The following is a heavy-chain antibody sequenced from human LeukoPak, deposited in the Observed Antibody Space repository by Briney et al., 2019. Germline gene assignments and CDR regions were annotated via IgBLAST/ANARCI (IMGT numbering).Heavy chain of an antibody. Sequence: ASVKVSCKASGYTFTGYYMHWVRQAPGQGLEWMGWINPNSGGTNYAQRFQGRVTMTRDTSISTAYMELSRLRSDDTAVYYCAKDSGWYGVIDYWGQGTLVTVSS. CDR1: GYTFTGYY. D-gene: IGHD6-19*01. V-gene: IGHV1-2*02. J-gene: IGHJ4*02. CDR2: INPNSGGT. CDR3: AKDSGWYGVIDY.